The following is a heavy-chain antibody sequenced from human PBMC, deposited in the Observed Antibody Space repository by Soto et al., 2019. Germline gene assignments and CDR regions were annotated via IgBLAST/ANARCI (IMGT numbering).Heavy chain of an antibody. D-gene: IGHD3-22*01. CDR1: GGTFTNYA. CDR2: ILPIFGPA. Sequence: QVQLVQSGAEVKKPGSSVKVSCKASGGTFTNYAISWVRQAPGQGLEWVGGILPIFGPANYAQKFQGRVTITADTSTTTAFMELSSLRSDDTAVYFCARAGWPHYDSSGHDSWGQGTLVTVSS. V-gene: IGHV1-69*06. J-gene: IGHJ5*01. CDR3: ARAGWPHYDSSGHDS.